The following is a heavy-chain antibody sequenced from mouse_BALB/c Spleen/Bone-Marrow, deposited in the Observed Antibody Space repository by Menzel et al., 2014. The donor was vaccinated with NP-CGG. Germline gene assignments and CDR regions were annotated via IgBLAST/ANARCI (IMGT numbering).Heavy chain of an antibody. J-gene: IGHJ2*01. CDR2: IHPNTDNT. CDR1: GYTFISSW. CDR3: ARHHRYAYYFDY. D-gene: IGHD2-14*01. V-gene: IGHV1S130*01. Sequence: VQLQQSGSVLVRPGASVKLSCKASGYTFISSWMHWAKQRPGQGLEWIGEIHPNTDNTNYDEKFKGKATLTVDTSSSTAYVDLSSLTSEDSAVYYCARHHRYAYYFDYWGQGTTLTVSS.